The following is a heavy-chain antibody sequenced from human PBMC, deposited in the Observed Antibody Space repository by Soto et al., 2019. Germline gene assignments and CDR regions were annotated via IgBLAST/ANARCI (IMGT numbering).Heavy chain of an antibody. CDR2: LYSGGST. CDR3: ARHTYYYDSSGYYVADY. Sequence: GGSLRLSCASSGLTVSSNYMNWVRQAPGKGLEWVSVLYSGGSTHYAGSVKGRFIISRDNSKNTLYLQMNSLRVEDTAVYYCARHTYYYDSSGYYVADYWGQGPLVTVSS. CDR1: GLTVSSNY. D-gene: IGHD3-22*01. V-gene: IGHV3-53*01. J-gene: IGHJ4*02.